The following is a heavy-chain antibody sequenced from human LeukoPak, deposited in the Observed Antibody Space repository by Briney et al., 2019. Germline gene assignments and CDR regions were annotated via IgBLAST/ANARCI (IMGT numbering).Heavy chain of an antibody. CDR2: INHSGST. CDR3: ARYYYYDSSGPFSY. CDR1: GGSFSGYY. D-gene: IGHD3-22*01. Sequence: SETLSLTCAVYGGSFSGYYWSWIRQPPGKGLEWIGEINHSGSTNYNPSLKSRVTISVDTSKNQFSLKLSSVTAADTAVYCCARYYYYDSSGPFSYWGQGTLVTVSS. V-gene: IGHV4-34*01. J-gene: IGHJ4*02.